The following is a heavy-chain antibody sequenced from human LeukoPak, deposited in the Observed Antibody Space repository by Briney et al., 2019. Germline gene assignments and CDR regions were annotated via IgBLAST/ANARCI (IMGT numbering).Heavy chain of an antibody. D-gene: IGHD5-12*01. Sequence: GGSLRLSCAVSGFTFSSYAMSWVRQAPGKGLEWVSAISGSGGSTYYADSVKGRFTISRDNSKNTLYLQMNSLRAEDTAVYYCAKEGYSGYVSVAYFDYWGQGTLVTVSS. V-gene: IGHV3-23*01. CDR3: AKEGYSGYVSVAYFDY. CDR1: GFTFSSYA. J-gene: IGHJ4*02. CDR2: ISGSGGST.